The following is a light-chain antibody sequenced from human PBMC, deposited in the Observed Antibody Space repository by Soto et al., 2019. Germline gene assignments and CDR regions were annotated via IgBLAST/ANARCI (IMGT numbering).Light chain of an antibody. V-gene: IGLV2-14*01. J-gene: IGLJ2*01. CDR2: DVK. CDR1: SSDVGAYDY. Sequence: QSALTQPASVSGSPGQSIAISCTGTSSDVGAYDYVSWYQQHPGKAPKLMIYDVKYRPSGVSNRFSGSKSGNTASLTISGLQAEDEADYYCISYTSSSSVIFGGGTKVTVL. CDR3: ISYTSSSSVI.